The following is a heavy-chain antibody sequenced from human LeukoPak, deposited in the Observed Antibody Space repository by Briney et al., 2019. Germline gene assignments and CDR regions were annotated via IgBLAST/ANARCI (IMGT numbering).Heavy chain of an antibody. CDR2: INHSGST. D-gene: IGHD3-10*01. CDR1: GGSFSGYY. CDR3: ARLQRRLLWFGEPRYYGMDV. J-gene: IGHJ6*02. Sequence: SETLSLTCAVYGGSFSGYYWSWIRQPPGKGLEWIGEINHSGSTNDNPSLKSRVTISVDTSKNQFSLKLSSVTAADTAVHYCARLQRRLLWFGEPRYYGMDVWGQGTTVTVSS. V-gene: IGHV4-34*01.